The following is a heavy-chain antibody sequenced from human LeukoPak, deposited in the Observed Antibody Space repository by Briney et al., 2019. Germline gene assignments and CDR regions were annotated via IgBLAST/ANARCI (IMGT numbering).Heavy chain of an antibody. CDR1: GYTFTSYA. Sequence: SVKVSCKASGYTFTSYAISWVRQAPGQGLEWMGGIIPIFGTANYAQKFQGRVTITADKSTSTAYMELSSLRSEDTAVYYCARDHCGGDCYSGSFDYWGQGTLVTVSS. J-gene: IGHJ4*02. D-gene: IGHD2-21*02. CDR2: IIPIFGTA. CDR3: ARDHCGGDCYSGSFDY. V-gene: IGHV1-69*06.